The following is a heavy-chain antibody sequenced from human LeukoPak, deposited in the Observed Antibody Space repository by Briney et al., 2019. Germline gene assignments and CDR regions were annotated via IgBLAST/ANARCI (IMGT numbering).Heavy chain of an antibody. CDR1: GYSFTSYW. J-gene: IGHJ4*02. Sequence: GESLKISCKGSGYSFTSYWIGWVRQMPGKGLEWMGIIYPGDSDTRYSPSFQGQVTISADKSISTAYLQWSSLKASDTAMHYCARPGSYCSGGSCYYLYWGQGTLVTVSS. CDR3: ARPGSYCSGGSCYYLY. V-gene: IGHV5-51*01. CDR2: IYPGDSDT. D-gene: IGHD2-15*01.